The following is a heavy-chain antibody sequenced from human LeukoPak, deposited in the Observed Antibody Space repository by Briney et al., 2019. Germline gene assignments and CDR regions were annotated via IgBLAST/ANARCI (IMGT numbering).Heavy chain of an antibody. CDR3: ARALPEGAGYYYYYYYMDV. D-gene: IGHD1-26*01. CDR2: ISSSGSTI. J-gene: IGHJ6*03. CDR1: GFTFSDYY. V-gene: IGHV3-11*04. Sequence: GGSLRLSCAASGFTFSDYYMSWIRQAPGKGLEWVSYISSSGSTIYYADSVKGRFTISRDNAKNSLYLQMNSLRAEDTAVYYCARALPEGAGYYYYYYYMDVWGKGTTVTVSS.